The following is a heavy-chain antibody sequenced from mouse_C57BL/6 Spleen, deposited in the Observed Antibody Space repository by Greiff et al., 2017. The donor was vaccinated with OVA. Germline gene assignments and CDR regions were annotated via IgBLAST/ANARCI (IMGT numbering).Heavy chain of an antibody. CDR1: GYSITSDY. CDR2: ISYSGST. CDR3: ARSLNYDGYYYYAMDY. J-gene: IGHJ4*01. Sequence: EVHLVESGPGLAKPSQTLSLTCSVTGYSITSDYWNWIRKFPGNKLEYMGYISYSGSTYYNPSLKSRISITRDTSKNQYYLQLNSVTTEDTATYYCARSLNYDGYYYYAMDYWGQGTSVTVSS. D-gene: IGHD2-3*01. V-gene: IGHV3-8*01.